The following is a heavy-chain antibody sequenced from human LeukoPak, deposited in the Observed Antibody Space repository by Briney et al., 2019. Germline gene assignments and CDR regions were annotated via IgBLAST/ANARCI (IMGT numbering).Heavy chain of an antibody. D-gene: IGHD2-2*02. CDR3: AKDLELLNPSLGFDY. CDR1: GFSFNNYA. J-gene: IGHJ4*02. Sequence: GGSLRLSCAGSGFSFNNYAMHWVRQAPGKGLEWVSSISGSGGSTYYADSVKGRFTISRNNSKNTLYLQMNSLRAEDTAVYYCAKDLELLNPSLGFDYWGQGTLVSVSS. CDR2: ISGSGGST. V-gene: IGHV3-23*01.